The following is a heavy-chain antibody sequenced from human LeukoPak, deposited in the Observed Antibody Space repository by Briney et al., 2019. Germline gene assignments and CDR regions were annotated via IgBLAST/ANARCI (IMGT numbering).Heavy chain of an antibody. Sequence: RGSLILSCAASGFTFNTYTMNWVRQAPGKGLEWVSYISGSSGIIDYADSVRGRFTISRDNAKNSLYLQMNSLRAEDTAVYYCARGSTYYEGSGQVPFDYWGQGTLVTVSS. CDR2: ISGSSGII. CDR3: ARGSTYYEGSGQVPFDY. V-gene: IGHV3-48*01. D-gene: IGHD3-22*01. J-gene: IGHJ4*02. CDR1: GFTFNTYT.